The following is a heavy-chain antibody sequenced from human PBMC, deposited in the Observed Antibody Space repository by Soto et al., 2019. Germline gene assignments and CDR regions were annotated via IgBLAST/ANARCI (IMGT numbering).Heavy chain of an antibody. Sequence: GGSLRLSCSVSGFSVTNNYISWVRQAPGKGLEWVSLLSSSGTTYYADSVKGRFTISRDNSKNTLYLQMNSLRAEDTAVYYCAKGLGDAFDIWGQGAMVTVSS. V-gene: IGHV3-66*02. CDR3: AKGLGDAFDI. D-gene: IGHD3-9*01. J-gene: IGHJ3*02. CDR1: GFSVTNNY. CDR2: LSSSGTT.